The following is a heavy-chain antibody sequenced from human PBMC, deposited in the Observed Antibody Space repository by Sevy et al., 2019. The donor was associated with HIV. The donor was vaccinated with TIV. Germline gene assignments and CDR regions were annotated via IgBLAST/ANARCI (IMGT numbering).Heavy chain of an antibody. D-gene: IGHD6-13*01. CDR2: IRSKANSYAT. J-gene: IGHJ4*02. CDR1: GFTFSGSA. CDR3: TTTMGIAAAGPFDY. V-gene: IGHV3-73*01. Sequence: GGSLRLSCAASGFTFSGSAMHWVRQASGKGLEWVGRIRSKANSYATAHAASVKGRFTISRDDSKNTAYLQMNSLKTEDTAVYYCTTTMGIAAAGPFDYWGQGTLVTVSS.